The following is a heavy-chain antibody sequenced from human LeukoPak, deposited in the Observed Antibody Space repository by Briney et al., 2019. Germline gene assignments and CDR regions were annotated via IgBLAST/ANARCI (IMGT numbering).Heavy chain of an antibody. Sequence: ASVKVSCKASGYTFTSYGISWVRQAPGQGLEWMGWISAYNGNTNYAQKLQGRVTMTTDTSTSTAYMELRGLRSDDTAVYYCARGLYDILTGYPNWFDPWGQGTLVTVSS. D-gene: IGHD3-9*01. V-gene: IGHV1-18*01. CDR1: GYTFTSYG. J-gene: IGHJ5*02. CDR3: ARGLYDILTGYPNWFDP. CDR2: ISAYNGNT.